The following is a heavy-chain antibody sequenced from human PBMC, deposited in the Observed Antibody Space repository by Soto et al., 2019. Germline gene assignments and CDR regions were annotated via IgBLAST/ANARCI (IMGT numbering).Heavy chain of an antibody. CDR1: GFTFSSYA. V-gene: IGHV3-30-3*01. J-gene: IGHJ6*02. D-gene: IGHD6-19*01. CDR3: ARGGSGWYNDGMDV. Sequence: QVQLVESGGGVVQPGRSLRLSCAASGFTFSSYAMHWVRQAPGKGLEWVAVISYDGSNKYYADSVKGRFTISRDNSKNTLYLQMNSLRAEDTAVYYCARGGSGWYNDGMDVWGQGTTVTVSS. CDR2: ISYDGSNK.